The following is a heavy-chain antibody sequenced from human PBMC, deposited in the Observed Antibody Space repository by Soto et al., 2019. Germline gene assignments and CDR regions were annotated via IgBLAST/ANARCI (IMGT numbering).Heavy chain of an antibody. V-gene: IGHV4-31*03. D-gene: IGHD3-10*01. CDR1: GDSISRNGYF. Sequence: SETLSLTCTVSGDSISRNGYFWTWIRQHPGKGLEWIGYIYNSGSSYYNPSLKSRVIISVDTSKNHFSLNLTAVTAADTAVYYCARGTMLRGPGYYSAMDVWGQGTTVTVSS. J-gene: IGHJ6*02. CDR3: ARGTMLRGPGYYSAMDV. CDR2: IYNSGSS.